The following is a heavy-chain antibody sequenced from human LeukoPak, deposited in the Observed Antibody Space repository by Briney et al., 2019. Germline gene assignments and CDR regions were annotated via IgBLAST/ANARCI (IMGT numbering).Heavy chain of an antibody. Sequence: SETLSLTCTVSGGSISSGDYYWTWIRQPPEKGLEWIGYIHYSGITYYYPSLKSRVTISVDTSKNQFSLKLSSVTAADTAVYYCARLKRGYSYGLPDSWGQGTLVTVSS. D-gene: IGHD5-18*01. CDR1: GGSISSGDYY. CDR3: ARLKRGYSYGLPDS. J-gene: IGHJ4*02. CDR2: IHYSGIT. V-gene: IGHV4-30-4*01.